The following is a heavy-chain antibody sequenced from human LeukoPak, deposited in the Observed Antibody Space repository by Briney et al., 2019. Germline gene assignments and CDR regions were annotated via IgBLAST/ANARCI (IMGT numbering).Heavy chain of an antibody. D-gene: IGHD1-26*01. CDR3: ARSSAYYNEADI. CDR1: GYSFTSYY. Sequence: ASVKVSFKTSGYSFTSYYMHWVRQAPGQGLEWMGIINPSGGSTTYAQKFQGRLTMTSDTSTSTVYMELSSLRSEDTAVYYCARSSAYYNEADIWGQGTMVTVSS. CDR2: INPSGGST. J-gene: IGHJ3*02. V-gene: IGHV1-46*01.